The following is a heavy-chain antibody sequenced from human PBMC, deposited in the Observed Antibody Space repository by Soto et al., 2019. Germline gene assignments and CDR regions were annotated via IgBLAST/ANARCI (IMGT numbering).Heavy chain of an antibody. J-gene: IGHJ4*02. CDR3: AREVAGLDY. V-gene: IGHV3-33*01. Sequence: QVQLVESGGGVVQPGRSLRLSCAASGFTFSSYGMHWVRQAPGKGLGWVAVIRYDGSNKYYADSVKGRFTISRDNSKNTLDLQMNSLRDEDTAVYYCAREVAGLDYWGQGTLVTVSS. CDR1: GFTFSSYG. D-gene: IGHD6-19*01. CDR2: IRYDGSNK.